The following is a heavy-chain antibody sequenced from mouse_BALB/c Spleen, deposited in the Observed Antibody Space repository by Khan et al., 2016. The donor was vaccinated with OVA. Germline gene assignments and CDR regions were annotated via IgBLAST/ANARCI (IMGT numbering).Heavy chain of an antibody. J-gene: IGHJ3*01. CDR1: GFTFSSYS. CDR2: ISSGGDYT. Sequence: EVELVQSGGDLVKPGGSLKLSCAASGFTFSSYSMSWVRQTPDKRLEWVASISSGGDYTYYPDSVKGRFTISRDNAKNTLYLQMSDLKSEDTAMYYCAERLTRSFAYWGQGSLVTVSA. D-gene: IGHD1-1*01. CDR3: AERLTRSFAY. V-gene: IGHV5-6*01.